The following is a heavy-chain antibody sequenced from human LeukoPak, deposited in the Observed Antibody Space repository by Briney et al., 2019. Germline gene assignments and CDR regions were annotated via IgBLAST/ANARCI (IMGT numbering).Heavy chain of an antibody. CDR2: ISHSGST. Sequence: SETLSLTCAVYGESFSGYYWSWIRQPPGKGLEWIGEISHSGSTNNNPTLKSRVTISVDTSKNQFSLKLSSVTAADTAVYYCAGRSDYDILTGYSNSRFDPWGQGTLVTVSS. J-gene: IGHJ5*02. CDR3: AGRSDYDILTGYSNSRFDP. CDR1: GESFSGYY. D-gene: IGHD3-9*01. V-gene: IGHV4-34*01.